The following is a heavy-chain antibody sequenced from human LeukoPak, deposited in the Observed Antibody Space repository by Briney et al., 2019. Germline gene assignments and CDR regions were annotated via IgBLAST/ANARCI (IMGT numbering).Heavy chain of an antibody. V-gene: IGHV4-39*07. D-gene: IGHD3-10*01. Sequence: GSLRLSCAASGFTFSSYAMTWVRQPPGKGLEWIGSIYYSGSTYYNPSLKSRVTISVDTSKNQFSLKLSSVTAADMAVYYCARDGTMVRGVIHYWGQGTLVTVSS. J-gene: IGHJ4*02. CDR3: ARDGTMVRGVIHY. CDR1: GFTFSSYA. CDR2: IYYSGST.